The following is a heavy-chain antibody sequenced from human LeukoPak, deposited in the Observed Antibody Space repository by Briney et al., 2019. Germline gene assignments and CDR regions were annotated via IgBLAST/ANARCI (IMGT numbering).Heavy chain of an antibody. CDR1: GFTVSSDY. V-gene: IGHV3-66*01. Sequence: PGGSLRLSCAASGFTVSSDYMSWVRQAPGKGLEWVSVIYNGDRTYYGDSVKGGFTISRDNSKNMLYLQMNSLRVEDTAVYYCARDRYYYDSSGYSHGMDVWGQGTTVTVS. J-gene: IGHJ6*02. CDR3: ARDRYYYDSSGYSHGMDV. CDR2: IYNGDRT. D-gene: IGHD3-22*01.